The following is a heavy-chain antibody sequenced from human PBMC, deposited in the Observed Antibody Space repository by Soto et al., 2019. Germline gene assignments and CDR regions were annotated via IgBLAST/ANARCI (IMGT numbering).Heavy chain of an antibody. CDR3: TRGYSDSLY. Sequence: VQLVESGGVLVQPGGTLRLSFEASGFTFSTYWMNWVRQAPGKGLVWVSYIIGDGSNKNYADSVKGRFTIFRDNAKDTLYLQMNSLRAEDTAVYYCTRGYSDSLYWGRGTLVTVSS. CDR2: IIGDGSNK. CDR1: GFTFSTYW. J-gene: IGHJ4*02. V-gene: IGHV3-74*01. D-gene: IGHD1-26*01.